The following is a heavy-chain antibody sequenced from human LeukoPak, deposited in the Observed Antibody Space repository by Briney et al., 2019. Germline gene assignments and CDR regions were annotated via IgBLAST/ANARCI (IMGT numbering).Heavy chain of an antibody. V-gene: IGHV4-59*11. Sequence: SETLSLTCTVSGGSISSHYWSWIRQPPGKGLEWIGYIYYSGSTNYNPSLKCRVTISVDTSKNQFSLKLSSVTAADTAVYYCARGGWWEPNYFDYWGQGTLVTVSS. J-gene: IGHJ4*02. CDR1: GGSISSHY. CDR2: IYYSGST. CDR3: ARGGWWEPNYFDY. D-gene: IGHD2-15*01.